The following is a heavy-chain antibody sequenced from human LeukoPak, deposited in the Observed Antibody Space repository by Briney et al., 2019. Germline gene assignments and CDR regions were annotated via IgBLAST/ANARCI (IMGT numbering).Heavy chain of an antibody. CDR1: GFTFSSYW. J-gene: IGHJ4*02. Sequence: SGGSLRLSCVGSGFTFSSYWMTWVRQAPGKGLEWVANIKDDGGEIYSADSVKGRFTISRDNAKNSLYLQMSSLRAEDTAVYYCARARIDYWGQGTLVTVSS. CDR3: ARARIDY. V-gene: IGHV3-7*04. D-gene: IGHD1-14*01. CDR2: IKDDGGEI.